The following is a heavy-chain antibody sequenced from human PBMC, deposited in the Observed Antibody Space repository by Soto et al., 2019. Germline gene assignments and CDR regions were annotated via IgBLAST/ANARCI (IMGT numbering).Heavy chain of an antibody. CDR1: GDTFTTHT. J-gene: IGHJ6*04. D-gene: IGHD2-15*01. CDR2: IIPLLGIT. CDR3: ARDQYCSGSTCVGYPDV. Sequence: QVQLVQSGTAVKRPGTSVRVSCQASGDTFTTHTITWVRQAPGQGPEWVGRIIPLLGITDYAQKFQGRVTISVDRSTSTAYLVLSRLTSDDTALYSCARDQYCSGSTCVGYPDVWGGGTAVIVSS. V-gene: IGHV1-69*08.